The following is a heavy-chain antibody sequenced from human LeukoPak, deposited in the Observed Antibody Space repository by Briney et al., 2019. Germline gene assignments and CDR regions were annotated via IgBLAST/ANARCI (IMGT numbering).Heavy chain of an antibody. D-gene: IGHD1-26*01. CDR2: ISASGNT. Sequence: PSETLSLTCTVSGGSMTTDSWNWIRLPAGKGLEWIGRISASGNTNYNPSLFTRVTMSIDTSENQFSLKLNSVTAADTAVYCCARAPVQDLSFVGWFDSWGQGTLVIVSS. CDR3: ARAPVQDLSFVGWFDS. V-gene: IGHV4-4*07. CDR1: GGSMTTDS. J-gene: IGHJ5*01.